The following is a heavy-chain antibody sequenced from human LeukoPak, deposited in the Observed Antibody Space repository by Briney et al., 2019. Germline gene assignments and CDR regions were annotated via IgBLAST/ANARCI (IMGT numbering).Heavy chain of an antibody. Sequence: GGSLRLSCAASGFTFSSYSMNWVRQAQGKGLEWVSSISSSSSYIYYADSVKGRFTISRDNAKNSLYLQMNSLRAEDTAVYYCARSDILTGYYASFDYWGQGTLVTVSS. V-gene: IGHV3-21*01. CDR2: ISSSSSYI. D-gene: IGHD3-9*01. CDR1: GFTFSSYS. CDR3: ARSDILTGYYASFDY. J-gene: IGHJ4*02.